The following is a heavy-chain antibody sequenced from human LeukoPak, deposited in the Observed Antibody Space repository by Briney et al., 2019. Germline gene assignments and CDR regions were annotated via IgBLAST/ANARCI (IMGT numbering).Heavy chain of an antibody. CDR2: ISGSGGST. CDR3: AKDGYYGSGPPDY. D-gene: IGHD3-10*01. Sequence: GGSLRLSCAASGFTFSSYAVSWVRQAPGKGLEWVSAISGSGGSTYYADSVKGRFTISRDNSKNTLYLQMNSLRAEDTAVYYCAKDGYYGSGPPDYWGQGTLVTVSS. CDR1: GFTFSSYA. V-gene: IGHV3-23*01. J-gene: IGHJ4*02.